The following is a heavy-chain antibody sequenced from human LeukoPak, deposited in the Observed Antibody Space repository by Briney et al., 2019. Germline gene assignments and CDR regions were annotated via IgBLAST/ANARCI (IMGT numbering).Heavy chain of an antibody. CDR1: GFSLSTSGMC. V-gene: IGHV2-70*17. CDR3: ARMRGGYSYGDFDY. D-gene: IGHD5-18*01. Sequence: ESGSTLVNPKQTLTLTCTFSGFSLSTSGMCVSWIRQPPGKALEWLARIDWDDDKFYNTSLKTRLTISKDTSKNQVVLTMTSMDPVDTATYYCARMRGGYSYGDFDYWGQGTLVTVSS. J-gene: IGHJ4*02. CDR2: IDWDDDK.